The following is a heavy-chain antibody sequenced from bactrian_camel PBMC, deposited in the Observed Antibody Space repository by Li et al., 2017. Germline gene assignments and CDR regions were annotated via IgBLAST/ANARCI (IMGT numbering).Heavy chain of an antibody. V-gene: IGHV3S53*01. J-gene: IGHJ4*01. Sequence: VQLVESGGASVQAGTSLTLTSSGYFDDDHCMGWFRQVPGKQREKVALIGSDKATHYSQSVKGRFTISKDDAKSTLYLQMDSLKPEDSAMYYCAADQLYGTCRDVLDFPARGQGTQVTVS. D-gene: IGHD6*01. CDR3: AADQLYGTCRDVLDFPA. CDR1: GYFDDDHC. CDR2: IGSDKAT.